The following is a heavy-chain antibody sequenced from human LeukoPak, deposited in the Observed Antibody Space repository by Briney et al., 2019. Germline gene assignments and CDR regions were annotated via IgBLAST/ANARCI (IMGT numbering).Heavy chain of an antibody. Sequence: PGGSVRLSCAASGFTFSSYAMSWVRQAPGKGLEWVSTISGSSTYYADSVKGRFTISTDNSKNTLHLQMSSLRTEDTAVYYCASCYDSSYLLPGYWGQGTLVTVSS. CDR3: ASCYDSSYLLPGY. CDR2: ISGSST. V-gene: IGHV3-23*01. D-gene: IGHD3-22*01. J-gene: IGHJ4*02. CDR1: GFTFSSYA.